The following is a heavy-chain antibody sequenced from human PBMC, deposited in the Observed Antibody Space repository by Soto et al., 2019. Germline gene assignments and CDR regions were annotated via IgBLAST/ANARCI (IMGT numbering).Heavy chain of an antibody. J-gene: IGHJ1*01. Sequence: SETLSLTCSVSGGSVSSGSYYWSWIRQPPGKGLEWVGYILYSGSPNYNPSLKSRVTMSLDTSENQFSLKLRSEDTAVYYCARPDTTFLEWFSPPSFHHWGQGTLVTVSS. V-gene: IGHV4-61*01. D-gene: IGHD3-3*02. CDR3: ARPDTTFLEWFSPPSFHH. CDR2: ILYSGSP. CDR1: GGSVSSGSYY.